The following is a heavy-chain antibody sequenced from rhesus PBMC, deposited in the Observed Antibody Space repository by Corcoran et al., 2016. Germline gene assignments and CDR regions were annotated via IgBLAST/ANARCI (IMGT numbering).Heavy chain of an antibody. CDR3: AKIWNYSDY. D-gene: IGHD2-15*01. V-gene: IGHV4-127*01. Sequence: QLQLQESGPGLVKPSETLSLTCAVSGGSISGGYGWTWIRQPPGKGLEWIGHIFCSIDNTQYNPSFKSRVTISIDTSKNQFSLKLRSVTAADTAVYYCAKIWNYSDYWGQGVLVTVSS. J-gene: IGHJ4*01. CDR1: GGSISGGYG. CDR2: IFCSIDNT.